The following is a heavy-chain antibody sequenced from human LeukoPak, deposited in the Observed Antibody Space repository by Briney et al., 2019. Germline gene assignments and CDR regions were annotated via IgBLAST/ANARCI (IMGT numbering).Heavy chain of an antibody. CDR3: AKDYAQQLVRGYFQH. CDR2: TRYDGSDK. CDR1: GFTLSNYV. Sequence: GGSLRLSCAASGFTLSNYVMHWVRQAPGKGLEWVAFTRYDGSDKYNADSLKGRFTISRDNSKNTLYLQMNSLRAEDTAVYYCAKDYAQQLVRGYFQHWGQGTLVTVSS. D-gene: IGHD6-13*01. J-gene: IGHJ1*01. V-gene: IGHV3-30*02.